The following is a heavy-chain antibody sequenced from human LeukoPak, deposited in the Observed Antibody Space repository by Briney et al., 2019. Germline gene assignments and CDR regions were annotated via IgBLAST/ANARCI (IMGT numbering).Heavy chain of an antibody. J-gene: IGHJ6*02. D-gene: IGHD3-3*01. CDR3: AGGGLRFLEWSAAYYYYGMDV. CDR1: GGSISSGGYY. CDR2: IYYSGST. V-gene: IGHV4-31*03. Sequence: SETLSLTCTVSGGSISSGGYYWSWIRQHPGKGLEWIGYIYYSGSTYYNPSLKSRVTISVDTSKNQFSLKLSSVAAADTAVYYCAGGGLRFLEWSAAYYYYGMDVWGQGTTVTVFS.